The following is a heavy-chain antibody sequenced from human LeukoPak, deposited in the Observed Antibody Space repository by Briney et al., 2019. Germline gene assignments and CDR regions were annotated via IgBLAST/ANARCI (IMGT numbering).Heavy chain of an antibody. V-gene: IGHV3-30*18. CDR1: GFTFSSYG. CDR3: AKSGSGSYYKKTYYYYGMDV. D-gene: IGHD3-10*01. J-gene: IGHJ6*02. CDR2: ISYDGSNK. Sequence: QPGGSLRLSCAASGFTFSSYGMHWVRQAPGKGLEWVAVISYDGSNKYYADSVKGRFTISRDNSKNTLYLQMNSLRAEDTAVYYCAKSGSGSYYKKTYYYYGMDVWGQGTTVTVSS.